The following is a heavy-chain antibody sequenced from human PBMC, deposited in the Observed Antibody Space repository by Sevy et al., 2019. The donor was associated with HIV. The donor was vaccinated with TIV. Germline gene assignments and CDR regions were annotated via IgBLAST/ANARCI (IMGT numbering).Heavy chain of an antibody. CDR2: ISGGGGNT. Sequence: GGSLRLSCVASGFIFSTYAMYWVRQAPGKGLEYVSAISGGGGNTYYGTSVKGRFTVSRDNAKNTLYLQMGSLRAEDMAVYFCARKYHDTSGYPRYSMDVWGQGTTVTVSS. D-gene: IGHD3-22*01. CDR3: ARKYHDTSGYPRYSMDV. J-gene: IGHJ6*02. CDR1: GFIFSTYA. V-gene: IGHV3-64*01.